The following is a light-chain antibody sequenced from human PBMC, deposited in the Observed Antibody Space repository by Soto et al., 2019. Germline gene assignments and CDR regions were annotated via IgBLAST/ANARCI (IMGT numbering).Light chain of an antibody. J-gene: IGKJ1*01. Sequence: EIVLTQSPGTLSLSPGERATLSCRASQTVSSNYLAWYQQKPGQAPRLLIYAASTRATGIPDRFSGSGSGTEFTLTISSLEPEDFAVYYCQQRSNWPPTFGQGTKVDIK. V-gene: IGKV3D-20*02. CDR2: AAS. CDR1: QTVSSNY. CDR3: QQRSNWPPT.